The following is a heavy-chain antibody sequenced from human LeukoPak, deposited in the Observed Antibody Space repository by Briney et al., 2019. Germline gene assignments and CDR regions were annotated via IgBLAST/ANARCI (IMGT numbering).Heavy chain of an antibody. D-gene: IGHD3-10*01. V-gene: IGHV4-34*01. CDR1: GGPFSGYF. CDR2: IHNSGTT. Sequence: SETLSLTCTVSGGPFSGYFWSWIRQSSGKGLKWIGEIHNSGTTNYNPSLNSRVTISEDTSKNQFYLNQSSVTAADTAVYYCARRYYYNLGSFPFDFWGQGTLVTVSS. J-gene: IGHJ4*02. CDR3: ARRYYYNLGSFPFDF.